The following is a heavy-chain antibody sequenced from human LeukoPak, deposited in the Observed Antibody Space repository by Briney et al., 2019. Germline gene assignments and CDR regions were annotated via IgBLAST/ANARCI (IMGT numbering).Heavy chain of an antibody. J-gene: IGHJ5*02. Sequence: GGSLRLSCAASEYTLSSYAMSWVRQAPGKGLEWVSAISGSGGSTYYADSVKGRFTISRDNSKNTLYLQMNSLRAEDTAVYYCAKILDDGSGSYLLPWGQGTLVTVSS. V-gene: IGHV3-23*01. CDR1: EYTLSSYA. CDR3: AKILDDGSGSYLLP. CDR2: ISGSGGST. D-gene: IGHD3-10*01.